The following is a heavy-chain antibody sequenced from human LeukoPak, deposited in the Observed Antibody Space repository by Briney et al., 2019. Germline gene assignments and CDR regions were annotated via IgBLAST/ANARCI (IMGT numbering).Heavy chain of an antibody. J-gene: IGHJ4*02. V-gene: IGHV3-21*01. D-gene: IGHD3-10*01. Sequence: PGGSLRLSCAASGFTFSTYSMNWVRQAPGKGLEWVSSISSSSSYIYYADSVKGRFTISRDNDKNSLYLQMNSLRAEDTAVYYCATSYGSGSYPVDYWGQGTLVTVSS. CDR1: GFTFSTYS. CDR2: ISSSSSYI. CDR3: ATSYGSGSYPVDY.